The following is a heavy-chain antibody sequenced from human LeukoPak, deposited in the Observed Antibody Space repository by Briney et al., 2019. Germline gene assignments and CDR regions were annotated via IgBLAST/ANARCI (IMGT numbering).Heavy chain of an antibody. CDR1: GFTFSTYW. V-gene: IGHV3-7*01. J-gene: IGHJ4*02. D-gene: IGHD1-26*01. CDR2: IKQDGSEK. Sequence: GGSLRLSCAASGFTFSTYWMAWVRQAAGKGLEWVANIKQDGSEKYYVDSVKGRFTISRDNAKKSLYLQMNSLRAEDTAVYYCARDNLGALDYWGQGTLVTVSS. CDR3: ARDNLGALDY.